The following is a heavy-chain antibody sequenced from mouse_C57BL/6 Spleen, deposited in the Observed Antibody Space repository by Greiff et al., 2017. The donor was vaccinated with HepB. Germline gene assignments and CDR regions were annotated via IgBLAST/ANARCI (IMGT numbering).Heavy chain of an antibody. V-gene: IGHV1-66*01. CDR2: IYPGSGNT. CDR1: GYSFTSYY. D-gene: IGHD2-2*01. CDR3: ARSLMVTTEYYFDY. J-gene: IGHJ2*01. Sequence: QVQLKESGPELVKPGASVKISCKASGYSFTSYYIHWVKQRPGQGLEWIGWIYPGSGNTKYNEKFKGKATLTADTSSSTAYMQLSSLTSEDSAVYYCARSLMVTTEYYFDYWGQGTTLTVSS.